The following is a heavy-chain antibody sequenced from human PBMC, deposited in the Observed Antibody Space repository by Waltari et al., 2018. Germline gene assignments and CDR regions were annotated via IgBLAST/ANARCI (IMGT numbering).Heavy chain of an antibody. J-gene: IGHJ1*01. Sequence: QVQLQESGPGLVKPSETLSLTCAVSGYSISSGYYWGWIRQPPGKGLEWIGSIYHSGRTYSNPSLKRRVTISVDTSKNQFSLKLSSVTAADTAVYYCARRIAVAGTCQHWGQGTLVTVSS. CDR1: GYSISSGYY. V-gene: IGHV4-38-2*01. CDR2: IYHSGRT. D-gene: IGHD6-19*01. CDR3: ARRIAVAGTCQH.